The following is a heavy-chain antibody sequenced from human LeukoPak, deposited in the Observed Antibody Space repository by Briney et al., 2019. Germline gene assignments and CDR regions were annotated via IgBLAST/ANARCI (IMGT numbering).Heavy chain of an antibody. Sequence: SETLSLTCTVSGGSISSSSYYWGWIRQPPGKGLEWIGSIYYSGSTYYNPSLKSRVTISVDTSKNQFSLKLSSVTAADTAVYYCARRSYDSSGYASFGYWGQGTLVTVSS. CDR3: ARRSYDSSGYASFGY. CDR2: IYYSGST. CDR1: GGSISSSSYY. V-gene: IGHV4-39*01. J-gene: IGHJ4*02. D-gene: IGHD3-22*01.